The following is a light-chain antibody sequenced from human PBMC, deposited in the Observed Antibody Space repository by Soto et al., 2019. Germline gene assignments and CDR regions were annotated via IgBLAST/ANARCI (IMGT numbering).Light chain of an antibody. CDR3: CSYAVSMGVV. Sequence: QSALTQPASVSGSPGQSITISCTGTSSDVGSYNLVSWYQQHPGKAPKLMIYEGSKRPSGVSNRFSGSKSGNTASLTISGLQAEDEADYYCCSYAVSMGVVFGGGTKLTVL. V-gene: IGLV2-23*01. CDR2: EGS. J-gene: IGLJ2*01. CDR1: SSDVGSYNL.